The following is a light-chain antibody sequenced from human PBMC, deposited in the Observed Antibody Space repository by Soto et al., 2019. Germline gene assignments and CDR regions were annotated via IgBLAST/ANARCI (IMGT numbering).Light chain of an antibody. CDR1: NGHRSYT. CDR2: VNSDGSH. V-gene: IGLV4-69*01. Sequence: QLVLTQSPSASASLGASVKLTCTLSNGHRSYTIAWHQQQPEKGPRFLMKVNSDGSHSKGDGIPDRFSGSSSGAERYLTISSLQSEDEADYHCQTWDTGIQVFGTGTKLTVL. CDR3: QTWDTGIQV. J-gene: IGLJ1*01.